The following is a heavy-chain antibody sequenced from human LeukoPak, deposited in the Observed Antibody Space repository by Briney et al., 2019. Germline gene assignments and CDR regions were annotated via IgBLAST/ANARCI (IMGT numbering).Heavy chain of an antibody. D-gene: IGHD2-2*01. Sequence: GGSLRLSCAASGFTFSDYYMGWIRQAPGKGLEWVSYISSSGSTIYYADSVKGRFTISGDNAKNSLYLQMNSLRAEDTAVYYCARDWGVVPAAPTVLSDYWGQGTLVTVSS. CDR2: ISSSGSTI. J-gene: IGHJ4*02. CDR1: GFTFSDYY. CDR3: ARDWGVVPAAPTVLSDY. V-gene: IGHV3-11*04.